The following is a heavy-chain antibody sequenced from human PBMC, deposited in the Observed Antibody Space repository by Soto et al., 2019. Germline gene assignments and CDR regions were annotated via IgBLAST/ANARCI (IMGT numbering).Heavy chain of an antibody. V-gene: IGHV4-4*02. J-gene: IGHJ5*02. CDR2: IYHSGSA. CDR1: GASISSSNW. Sequence: SETLSLTCAVSGASISSSNWWSWVRQPPGKGLEWIGEIYHSGSANYNPSLKSRATISLDKSKNHLSLKLTSVTAADTAMYYCASLDVLTGHPTGSWGQGTLVTVSS. D-gene: IGHD3-9*01. CDR3: ASLDVLTGHPTGS.